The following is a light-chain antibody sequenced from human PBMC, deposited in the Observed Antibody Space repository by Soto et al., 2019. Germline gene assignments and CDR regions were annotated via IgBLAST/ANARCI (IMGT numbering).Light chain of an antibody. CDR2: AAS. Sequence: IQMTQSPSSLSASVGDRVTITCRASQSISSYLNWYQQKPGKAPKLLIYAASTLQSGVPSRFSGSGSGTDFTLTIRSLQREDFATYYCQQSYNTPITFGQGTRLEIK. CDR3: QQSYNTPIT. J-gene: IGKJ5*01. V-gene: IGKV1-39*01. CDR1: QSISSY.